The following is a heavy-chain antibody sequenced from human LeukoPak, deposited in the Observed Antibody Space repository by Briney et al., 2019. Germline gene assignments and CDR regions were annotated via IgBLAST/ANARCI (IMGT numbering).Heavy chain of an antibody. CDR1: GGPFSGYY. V-gene: IGHV4-38-2*02. CDR3: ARDSALAQAVMFDY. J-gene: IGHJ4*02. CDR2: IDHSGST. D-gene: IGHD6-19*01. Sequence: PSETLSLTCAVYGGPFSGYYWGWIRQPPGKGLEWTGSIDHSGSTYYNPSLKSRITISLDTSKNQFSLNLSSVTAADTAVYYCARDSALAQAVMFDYWGQGTLVTVSS.